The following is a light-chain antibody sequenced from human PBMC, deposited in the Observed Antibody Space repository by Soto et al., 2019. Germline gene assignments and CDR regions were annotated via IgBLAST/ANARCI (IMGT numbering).Light chain of an antibody. Sequence: DIQGTQSPSTLSASVGDRVTSTCRASQSISSWLAWYQQTPGKAPKLLVYDDSSLESGVPSRFSGSGSGTEFTLTISSLQPDDFATYYCQQYNSYLYTFGQGTKV. CDR1: QSISSW. CDR3: QQYNSYLYT. V-gene: IGKV1-5*01. CDR2: DDS. J-gene: IGKJ2*01.